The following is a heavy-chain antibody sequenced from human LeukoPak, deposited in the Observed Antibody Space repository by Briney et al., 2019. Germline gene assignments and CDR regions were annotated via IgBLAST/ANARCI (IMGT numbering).Heavy chain of an antibody. CDR3: ARGQPYYDFWSGYSNGMDV. D-gene: IGHD3-3*01. CDR2: INHSGST. Sequence: SETLSLTCAVYGGSLSGYYWSWIRQPPGKGLEWIGEINHSGSTNYNPSLKSRVTISVDTSKNQFSLKLSSVTAADTAVYYCARGQPYYDFWSGYSNGMDVWGQGTTVTVSS. J-gene: IGHJ6*02. CDR1: GGSLSGYY. V-gene: IGHV4-34*01.